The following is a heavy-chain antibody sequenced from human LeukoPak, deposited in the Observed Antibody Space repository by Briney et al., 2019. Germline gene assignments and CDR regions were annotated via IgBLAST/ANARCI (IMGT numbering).Heavy chain of an antibody. CDR1: GGSVSSDGYF. Sequence: SETLSLTCSVSGGSVSSDGYFWNWVRQPPGKGLEWIGYIYSSGSTNYNRSLKSRVTISLDTSKNQFSLKLSSVTAADTAVYYCASILGYCSGGRCYSSPFDYWGQGTLVTVSS. V-gene: IGHV4-61*08. CDR2: IYSSGST. CDR3: ASILGYCSGGRCYSSPFDY. D-gene: IGHD2-15*01. J-gene: IGHJ4*02.